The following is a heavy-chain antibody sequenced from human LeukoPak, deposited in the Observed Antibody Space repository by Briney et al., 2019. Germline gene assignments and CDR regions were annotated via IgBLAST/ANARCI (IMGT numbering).Heavy chain of an antibody. Sequence: EPSETLSLACAVYGGSFSGYYWSWIRQPPGKGLEWIGEINHSGSTNYNPSLKSRVTISVDTSKNQFSLKLSSVTAADTAVYYCARGRRYGVVVVADYYYGMDVWGQGTTVTVSS. J-gene: IGHJ6*02. CDR3: ARGRRYGVVVVADYYYGMDV. CDR2: INHSGST. CDR1: GGSFSGYY. V-gene: IGHV4-34*01. D-gene: IGHD2-15*01.